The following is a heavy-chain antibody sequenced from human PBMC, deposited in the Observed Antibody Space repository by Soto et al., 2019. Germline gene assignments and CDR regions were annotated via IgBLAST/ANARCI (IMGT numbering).Heavy chain of an antibody. J-gene: IGHJ4*02. CDR2: IYYSGRT. CDR1: GESISSSSSY. D-gene: IGHD2-21*02. Sequence: PSETPSLTFIVSGESISSSSSYWGWVRPPPGKGLEWIGSIYYSGRTYYNPSFKSRVTISIDTSKNQFSLKLSSVTATDTAVYYCARQRTTVVTQAYFDHWGQGALVTVS. CDR3: ARQRTTVVTQAYFDH. V-gene: IGHV4-39*01.